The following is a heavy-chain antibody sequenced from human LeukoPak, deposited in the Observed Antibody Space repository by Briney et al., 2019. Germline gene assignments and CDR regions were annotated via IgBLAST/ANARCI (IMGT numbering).Heavy chain of an antibody. CDR2: ISYDGSNK. CDR1: GLTFSSYA. CDR3: ARAPGYSLEEWYFDY. Sequence: GGSLRLSCAASGLTFSSYAMHWVRQAPGKGLEWVAVISYDGSNKYYADSVKGRFTISRDNSKNTLYLQMNSLRAEDTAVYYCARAPGYSLEEWYFDYWGQGTLVTVSS. V-gene: IGHV3-30*04. J-gene: IGHJ4*02. D-gene: IGHD5-18*01.